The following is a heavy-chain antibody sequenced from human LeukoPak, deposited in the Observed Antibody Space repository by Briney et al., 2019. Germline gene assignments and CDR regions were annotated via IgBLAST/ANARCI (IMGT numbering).Heavy chain of an antibody. J-gene: IGHJ4*02. CDR2: INHSGST. V-gene: IGHV4-34*01. Sequence: PSETLSLTCAVYGGSFSGYYWSWIRQPPGKGLEWIGEINHSGSTNYNPSLKSRVTISVDTSKNQFSLKLSSVTAADTAVYYCARDFGDDGGNFDYWGQGTLVTVSS. D-gene: IGHD2-21*01. CDR3: ARDFGDDGGNFDY. CDR1: GGSFSGYY.